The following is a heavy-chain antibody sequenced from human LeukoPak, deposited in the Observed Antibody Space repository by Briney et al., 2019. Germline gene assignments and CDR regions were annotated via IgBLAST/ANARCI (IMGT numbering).Heavy chain of an antibody. V-gene: IGHV3-23*01. CDR1: GFTFSTYV. CDR2: INGSGGRT. J-gene: IGHJ4*02. Sequence: GGSLRLSCAVSGFTFSTYVMSWVRQAPGKGLEWVSTINGSGGRTYYADSVKGRFTISRDNSKNTLYLQMSSLRAEDTAVYYCANARSNYFDYWGQGTLVTVSS. CDR3: ANARSNYFDY.